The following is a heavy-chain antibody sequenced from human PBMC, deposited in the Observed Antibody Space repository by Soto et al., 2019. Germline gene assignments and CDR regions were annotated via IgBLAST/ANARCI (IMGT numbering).Heavy chain of an antibody. J-gene: IGHJ4*02. V-gene: IGHV3-15*07. CDR3: TILGY. CDR2: IKSKVDGETT. Sequence: EVQVVESGGDLVNPGGSLRLSCAASGVTVTNAWMHWVRQAPGKGLEWVGRIKSKVDGETTDYSAPVKGRFTISRDDSKATFYLQMNSLKTEDTALYYRTILGYWGQGTLVTVSS. CDR1: GVTVTNAW. D-gene: IGHD7-27*01.